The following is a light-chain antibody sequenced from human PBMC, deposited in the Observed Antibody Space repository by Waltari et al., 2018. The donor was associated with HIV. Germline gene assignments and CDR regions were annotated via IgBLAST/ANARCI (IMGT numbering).Light chain of an antibody. CDR1: QSLSTS. CDR3: QQDNSYSRT. V-gene: IGKV1-5*03. Sequence: DIQMTQSPSTRSASVGDRVTITCRAGQSLSTSLAWYQQKPGKAPKLLVYEASNLESGVPSRFSGSGSGTEFTLTINSLQPDDFVTYYCQQDNSYSRTFGQGTKVELK. CDR2: EAS. J-gene: IGKJ1*01.